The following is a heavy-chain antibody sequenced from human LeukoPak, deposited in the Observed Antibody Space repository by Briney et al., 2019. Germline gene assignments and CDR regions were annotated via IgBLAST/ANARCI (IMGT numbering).Heavy chain of an antibody. V-gene: IGHV3-23*01. CDR1: GFTFSNYA. CDR2: ISGSGGST. J-gene: IGHJ4*02. Sequence: PGGSLRLSCATSGFTFSNYALSWVRQAPGKGLEWVSVISGSGGSTYYADSVKGRFTISRDNSENSLYLQMNSLRAEDTALYYCAKRTDYLEDWGQGTLVTVSS. CDR3: AKRTDYLED.